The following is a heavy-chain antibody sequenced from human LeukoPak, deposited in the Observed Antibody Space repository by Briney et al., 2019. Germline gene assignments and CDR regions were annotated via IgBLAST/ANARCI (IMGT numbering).Heavy chain of an antibody. Sequence: GGSLRLSCAASGFTFSSYAMSWARQAPGKGLEWVSAISGSGGSTYYADSVKGRFAISRDNSKNTLYLQMNSLRAEDTAVYYCAKFMVRGVFDYWGQGTLVTVSS. CDR3: AKFMVRGVFDY. V-gene: IGHV3-23*01. J-gene: IGHJ4*02. CDR1: GFTFSSYA. CDR2: ISGSGGST. D-gene: IGHD3-10*01.